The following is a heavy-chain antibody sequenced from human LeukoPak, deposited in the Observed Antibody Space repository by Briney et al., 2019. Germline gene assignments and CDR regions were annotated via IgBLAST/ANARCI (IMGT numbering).Heavy chain of an antibody. V-gene: IGHV3-74*01. D-gene: IGHD2-21*01. J-gene: IGHJ5*02. CDR3: VKDNPVCES. Sequence: PGGSLRLSCAASGFTFSSYWMHWVRQAPGKGLVWVSRINSDESNTIYADSVKGRFTISRDISKNTLFLEMNGLRVDDTALYYCVKDNPVCESWGQGTLVIVSS. CDR2: INSDESNT. CDR1: GFTFSSYW.